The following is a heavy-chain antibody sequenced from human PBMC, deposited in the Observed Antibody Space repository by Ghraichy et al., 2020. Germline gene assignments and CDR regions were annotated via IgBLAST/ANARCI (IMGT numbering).Heavy chain of an antibody. D-gene: IGHD1-26*01. Sequence: GGSLRLSCTTSGFPFRDYWISWVRRAPGKGLEFVANIKQDGGQRDYLESVKGRFTISRDNTKNSVYLQMSSLRDADTAVYYCAREGVGGFDCWGRGTMVTVSS. V-gene: IGHV3-7*05. CDR1: GFPFRDYW. CDR3: AREGVGGFDC. CDR2: IKQDGGQR. J-gene: IGHJ3*01.